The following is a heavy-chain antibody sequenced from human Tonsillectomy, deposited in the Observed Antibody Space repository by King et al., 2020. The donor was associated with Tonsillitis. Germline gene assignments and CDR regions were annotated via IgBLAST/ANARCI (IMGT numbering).Heavy chain of an antibody. D-gene: IGHD5-18*01. CDR3: ARGGEGTNSYGPDY. CDR2: INPNSGGT. V-gene: IGHV1-2*04. CDR1: GYTFTGYY. Sequence: QLVQSGAEAKKPGASVKVSCKASGYTFTGYYMHWVRQAPGQGLEWMGWINPNSGGTNYAQKFQGWVTMTRDTSISTASMELSRLRSDDTAVYYCARGGEGTNSYGPDYWGQGTLVTVSS. J-gene: IGHJ4*02.